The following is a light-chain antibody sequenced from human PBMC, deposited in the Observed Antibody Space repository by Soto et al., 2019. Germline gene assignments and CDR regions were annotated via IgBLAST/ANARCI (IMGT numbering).Light chain of an antibody. Sequence: DVVMTQSPLSLPVTLGQPASISCRSSQSLVYSDGNTYLNWFQQRPGQSPRRLIYKVSNRDSGVPDRLSGSGSGTDFTLKISRVEAEDVGVYYCMQGTYWPPKITFGQGTRLEIK. CDR3: MQGTYWPPKIT. CDR2: KVS. CDR1: QSLVYSDGNTY. V-gene: IGKV2-30*01. J-gene: IGKJ5*01.